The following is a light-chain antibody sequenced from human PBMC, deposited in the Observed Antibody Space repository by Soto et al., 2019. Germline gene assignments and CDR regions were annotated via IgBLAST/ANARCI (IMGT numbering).Light chain of an antibody. CDR1: QSVLYSPNNKNY. V-gene: IGKV4-1*01. J-gene: IGKJ4*01. CDR3: QQYYGSPT. CDR2: WAS. Sequence: DIVLTQSPDSLAVSLGERATINCKSSQSVLYSPNNKNYLAWYQQKPGQPPKLLIYWASTRESGVPDRFSGSGSGTDFTLTISSLQAEDVAVYYCQQYYGSPTFGGGTKVEIK.